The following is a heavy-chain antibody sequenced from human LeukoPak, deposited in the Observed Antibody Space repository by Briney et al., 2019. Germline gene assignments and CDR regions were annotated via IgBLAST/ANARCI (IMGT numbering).Heavy chain of an antibody. CDR2: IYHSGST. CDR3: PRVYSSGNNTRPSFAY. V-gene: IGHV4-30-2*01. J-gene: IGHJ4*01. CDR1: GGSISGGGYS. Sequence: SETLSLTCAVSGGSISGGGYSWSWIRQPPGKGLEWIGYIYHSGSTYYNPSLKSRVTISVDRSKNQFSLKLSSVTAADTAVYSWPRVYSSGNNTRPSFAYWGKEPLAPAP. D-gene: IGHD3-22*01.